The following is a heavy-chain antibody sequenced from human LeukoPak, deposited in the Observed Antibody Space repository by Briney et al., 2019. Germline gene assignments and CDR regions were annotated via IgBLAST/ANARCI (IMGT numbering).Heavy chain of an antibody. D-gene: IGHD5-12*01. CDR1: GFTFSSYA. J-gene: IGHJ6*02. CDR3: ARGPYSGYDGDYYYYYGMDV. V-gene: IGHV3-30-3*01. Sequence: GGSLRLSCAASGFTFSSYAMHWVRQAPGKGLEWVAVISYDGSNKYYADSVKGRFTISRDNSKNTLYLQMNSLRAEDTAVYYYARGPYSGYDGDYYYYYGMDVWGQGTTVTVSS. CDR2: ISYDGSNK.